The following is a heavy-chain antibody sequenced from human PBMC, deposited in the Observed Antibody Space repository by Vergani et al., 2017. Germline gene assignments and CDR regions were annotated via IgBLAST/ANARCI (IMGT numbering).Heavy chain of an antibody. CDR3: AKRTEWEPTFDY. CDR1: GFTVSSNY. J-gene: IGHJ4*02. CDR2: ISGSGGST. D-gene: IGHD1-26*01. Sequence: EVQLVETGGGLIQPGGSLRLSCAASGFTVSSNYMSWVRQAPGKGLEWVSVISGSGGSTYYADSVKGRFTISRDNSKNTLYLQMNSLRAEDTAVYYCAKRTEWEPTFDYWGQGTLVTVSS. V-gene: IGHV3-53*02.